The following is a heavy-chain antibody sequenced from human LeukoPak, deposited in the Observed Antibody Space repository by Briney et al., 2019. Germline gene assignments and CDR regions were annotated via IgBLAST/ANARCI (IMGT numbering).Heavy chain of an antibody. V-gene: IGHV3-33*03. CDR1: GFTFSSYG. D-gene: IGHD2-15*01. CDR3: ASTRRSVVAATLAFDY. Sequence: GGSLRLSCAASGFTFSSYGMHWVRQAPGKGLEWVAVIWYDGSNKYYADSVKGRFTISRDNAKNSLYLQMNSLRAEDTAVYYCASTRRSVVAATLAFDYWGQGTLVTVSS. J-gene: IGHJ4*02. CDR2: IWYDGSNK.